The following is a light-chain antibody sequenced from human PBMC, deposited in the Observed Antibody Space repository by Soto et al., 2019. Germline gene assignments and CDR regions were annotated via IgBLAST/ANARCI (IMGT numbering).Light chain of an antibody. Sequence: DIVMTQSPDSLAVSLGERATIYCKSSQSLLFSAHNKTFLAWYQQKPGQPPKLLIYWASTREFGVPDRFSGSGSGTDFTLTISNLQAEDVAVYYCQQCYSGPRTFGQGTKVEIK. CDR3: QQCYSGPRT. CDR1: QSLLFSAHNKTF. J-gene: IGKJ1*01. CDR2: WAS. V-gene: IGKV4-1*01.